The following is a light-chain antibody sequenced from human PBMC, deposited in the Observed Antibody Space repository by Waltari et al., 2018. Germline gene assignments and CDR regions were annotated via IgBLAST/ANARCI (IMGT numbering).Light chain of an antibody. J-gene: IGKJ4*01. CDR2: GAS. V-gene: IGKV3-20*01. CDR1: HSVAGNY. CDR3: QQYGSSHYDSSPFT. Sequence: ELVLTQSPGTLSLSSWERATLPCRASHSVAGNYLAWYQQKPGQAPRLLIYGASTRATGIPDRFSGSGSGTDFTLTISRLEPEDFAVYHGQQYGSSHYDSSPFTFGGGTKVEIK.